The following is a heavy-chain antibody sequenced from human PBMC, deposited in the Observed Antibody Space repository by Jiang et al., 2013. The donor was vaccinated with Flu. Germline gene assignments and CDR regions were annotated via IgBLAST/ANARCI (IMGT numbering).Heavy chain of an antibody. V-gene: IGHV3-30*02. CDR3: AKSGSGDSSGYYYGHYFDY. CDR1: GFTFSSYG. Sequence: VQLLESGGGVVQPGGSLRLSCAASGFTFSSYGMHWVRQAPGKGLEWVAFIRYDGSNKYYADSVKGRFTISRDNSKNTLYLQMNSLRAEDTAVYYCAKSGSGDSSGYYYGHYFDYWGQGTLVTVSS. CDR2: IRYDGSNK. J-gene: IGHJ4*02. D-gene: IGHD3-22*01.